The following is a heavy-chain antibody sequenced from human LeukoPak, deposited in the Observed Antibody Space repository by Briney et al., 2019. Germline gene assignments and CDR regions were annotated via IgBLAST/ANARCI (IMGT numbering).Heavy chain of an antibody. V-gene: IGHV4-38-2*02. D-gene: IGHD3-9*01. CDR2: IYYSGST. J-gene: IGHJ4*02. Sequence: PSETLSLTCTVSGYSISSGYYWGWIRQPPGKGLEWIGSIYYSGSTYYNPSLKSRVTISVDTSKNQFSLKLSSVTAADTAVYYCARGFPGYDILTGYYNGYYFDYWGQGTLVTVSS. CDR3: ARGFPGYDILTGYYNGYYFDY. CDR1: GYSISSGYY.